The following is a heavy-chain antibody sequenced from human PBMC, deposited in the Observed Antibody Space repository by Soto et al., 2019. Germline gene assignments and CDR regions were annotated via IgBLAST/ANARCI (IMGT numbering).Heavy chain of an antibody. CDR3: ANATSGVVPIPTVMGGPFGY. CDR1: GFTFDDYA. V-gene: IGHV3-9*01. CDR2: INWNSGRI. Sequence: PGGSLRLSCAASGFTFDDYAMHWVRQAPGKGLEWVSGINWNSGRIGYADSVKGRFTISRDNAKTSLYLQMNSLRAEDTALYYCANATSGVVPIPTVMGGPFGYWGQGT. D-gene: IGHD2-2*01. J-gene: IGHJ4*02.